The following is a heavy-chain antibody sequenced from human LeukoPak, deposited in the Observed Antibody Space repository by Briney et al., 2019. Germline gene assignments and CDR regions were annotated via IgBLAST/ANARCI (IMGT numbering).Heavy chain of an antibody. CDR3: AKATAAPVWYFDL. V-gene: IGHV3-74*01. J-gene: IGHJ2*01. CDR2: ISGDGSST. Sequence: GGSLRLSCAASGFTFSGYWMHWVRQAPGKGLVWVSRISGDGSSTTYADSVKGRFTISRDNSRNTLYLQMNTLRAEDTAVYYCAKATAAPVWYFDLWGRGTLVTVSS. CDR1: GFTFSGYW. D-gene: IGHD6-13*01.